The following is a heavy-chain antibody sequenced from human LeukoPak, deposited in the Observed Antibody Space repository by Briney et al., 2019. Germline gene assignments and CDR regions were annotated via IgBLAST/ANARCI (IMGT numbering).Heavy chain of an antibody. J-gene: IGHJ6*03. D-gene: IGHD1-26*01. V-gene: IGHV3-30*03. CDR2: ISYDGSNK. CDR1: GFTFTNYG. CDR3: ARDKLRGSAGNYYYMDV. Sequence: GGSLRLSCAASGFTFTNYGIRWVRQAPGKGLEWVAVISYDGSNKYYADSVKARFTISRDNSKNTLYLQMNSLSADDTAVYYCARDKLRGSAGNYYYMDVWGKGTTVTVSS.